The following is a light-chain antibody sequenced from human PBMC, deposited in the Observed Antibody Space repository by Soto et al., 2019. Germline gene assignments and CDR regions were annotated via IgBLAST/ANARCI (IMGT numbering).Light chain of an antibody. V-gene: IGKV1-13*02. CDR3: QHYNSYPLA. J-gene: IGKJ4*01. CDR2: EAS. CDR1: QSISCY. Sequence: AIQLTQSPSSLSASVGGRGTITCRAIQSISCYLNWYQQKPGKAPKVLIYEASSLKSGVPSRFSGSGSGTDFTLTISSLQPEDFATYYCQHYNSYPLAFGGGTKVDIK.